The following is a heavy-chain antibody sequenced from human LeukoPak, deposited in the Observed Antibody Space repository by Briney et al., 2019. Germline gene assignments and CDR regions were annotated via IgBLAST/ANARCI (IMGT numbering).Heavy chain of an antibody. CDR2: IYYSGST. CDR3: ARGGGCSGGTCYFNWFDP. CDR1: GDSISSGGYY. D-gene: IGHD2-15*01. Sequence: SQTLSLTCTVSGDSISSGGYYWTWIRQHPGKGLEWIGYIYYSGSTSYNPSLKSRLTVSVDTSKNQFSLKLNSVTAADTAVYYCARGGGCSGGTCYFNWFDPWAREPWSPSPQ. J-gene: IGHJ5*02. V-gene: IGHV4-31*03.